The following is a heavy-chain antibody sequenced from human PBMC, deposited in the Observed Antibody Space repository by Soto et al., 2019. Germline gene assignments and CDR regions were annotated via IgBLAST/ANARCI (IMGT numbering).Heavy chain of an antibody. CDR1: GGSISSYY. V-gene: IGHV4-59*08. Sequence: SETLSVTCTVSGGSISSYYWSWIRQPPGKGLEWFGYIYYSGSTNYNPSPKSRVTISVDTSKNQFSLKLSSVTAADTAVYYCARRYGGNLDYWGQGTLVTVSS. D-gene: IGHD1-26*01. CDR2: IYYSGST. J-gene: IGHJ4*02. CDR3: ARRYGGNLDY.